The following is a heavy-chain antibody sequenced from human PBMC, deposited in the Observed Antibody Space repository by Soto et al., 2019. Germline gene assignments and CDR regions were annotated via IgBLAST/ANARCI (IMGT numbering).Heavy chain of an antibody. CDR2: IYHSGST. V-gene: IGHV4-30-2*01. CDR1: GGSISSGGYS. Sequence: QLQLQESGSGLVKPSQTLSLTCAVSGGSISSGGYSWSWIRQPPGKGLEWIGYIYHSGSTYYNPSLXSXXTSSVHRSKNQCSLKLSSVTAADTAVSSCARVPDVWGQGTTVTVSS. CDR3: ARVPDV. J-gene: IGHJ6*02.